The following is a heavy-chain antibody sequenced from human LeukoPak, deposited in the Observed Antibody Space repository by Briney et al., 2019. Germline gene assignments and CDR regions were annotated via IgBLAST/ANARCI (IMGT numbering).Heavy chain of an antibody. CDR1: GGTFSSYA. J-gene: IGHJ4*02. D-gene: IGHD3-10*01. V-gene: IGHV1-69*05. CDR2: IIPIFGTA. Sequence: SVTVSFKASGGTFSSYAISWVRQAPGQGLEWMGGIIPIFGTANYAQKFQGRVTITTDESTSTAYMELSSLRSEDTAVYYCAWGVVRGVIITFDYWGQGTLVTVSS. CDR3: AWGVVRGVIITFDY.